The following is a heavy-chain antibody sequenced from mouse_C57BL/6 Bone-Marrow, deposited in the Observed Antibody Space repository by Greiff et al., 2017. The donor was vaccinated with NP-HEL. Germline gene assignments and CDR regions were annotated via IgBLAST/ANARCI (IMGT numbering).Heavy chain of an antibody. J-gene: IGHJ3*01. D-gene: IGHD3-2*02. CDR1: GYTFTSYW. CDR3: AGDSSGYGDPWFAY. V-gene: IGHV1-7*01. CDR2: INPSSGYT. Sequence: QVQLQQSGAELAKPGASVKLSCKASGYTFTSYWMHWVKQRPGQGLEWIGYINPSSGYTKYIQKFKDKATLTADKSSSTAYMQLSSLTYEDSAVYYCAGDSSGYGDPWFAYWGQGTLVTVSA.